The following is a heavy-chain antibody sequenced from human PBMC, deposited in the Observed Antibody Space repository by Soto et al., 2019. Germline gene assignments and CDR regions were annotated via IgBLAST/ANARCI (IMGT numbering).Heavy chain of an antibody. V-gene: IGHV4-59*01. Sequence: QVQLQESGPGLVKPSETLSLTCTVSGGSISSYYWSWIRQPPGKGLEWIGYIYYSGSTNYNPSLKRRVTISVDTSKNQFSLKLSSVTAADTAVYYCARGDFYGSGSYPLLGWFDPWGQGTLVTVSS. D-gene: IGHD3-10*01. J-gene: IGHJ5*02. CDR2: IYYSGST. CDR3: ARGDFYGSGSYPLLGWFDP. CDR1: GGSISSYY.